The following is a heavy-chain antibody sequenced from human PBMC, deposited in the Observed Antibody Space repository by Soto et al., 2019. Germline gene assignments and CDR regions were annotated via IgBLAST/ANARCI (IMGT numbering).Heavy chain of an antibody. Sequence: EVQLVESGGGLVQPGRSLRLSCAASGFTFDDYAMHWVRQAPGKGLEWVSGISWNSGSIGYADSVKGRFTISRDNAKNFXXLXMXXLRAEDTALYYCAKETPATYYYGSGSYYTDWYFDLWGRGTLVTVSS. CDR2: ISWNSGSI. J-gene: IGHJ2*01. V-gene: IGHV3-9*01. D-gene: IGHD3-10*01. CDR1: GFTFDDYA. CDR3: AKETPATYYYGSGSYYTDWYFDL.